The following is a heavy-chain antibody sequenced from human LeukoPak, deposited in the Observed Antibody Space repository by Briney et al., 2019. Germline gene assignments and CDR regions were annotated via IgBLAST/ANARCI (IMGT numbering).Heavy chain of an antibody. D-gene: IGHD3-22*01. CDR3: ASWPHYYDSSGYYEYFQH. CDR2: IIPILGIA. J-gene: IGHJ1*01. V-gene: IGHV1-69*04. Sequence: GASVKVSCKASGGTFSSYAISWVRQAPGQGLEWVGNIIPILGIANYAQKFQGRVTITADKSTSTDYMELSSLRSEDTAVYYCASWPHYYDSSGYYEYFQHWGQGTLVTVSS. CDR1: GGTFSSYA.